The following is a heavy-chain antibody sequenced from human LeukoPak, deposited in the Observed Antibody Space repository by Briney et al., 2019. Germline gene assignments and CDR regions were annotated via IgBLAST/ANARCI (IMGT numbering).Heavy chain of an antibody. Sequence: PGGSLRLSCAASGFTFSSYAMSWVRQAPGKGLEWVSAISGSGGSTYYADSVKGRFTISRDNSKNTLYLQMNSLRAEDTAVYYCAKTTMIVGVIQNAFDIWGQGTMVTVSS. J-gene: IGHJ3*02. D-gene: IGHD3-22*01. CDR2: ISGSGGST. CDR1: GFTFSSYA. V-gene: IGHV3-23*01. CDR3: AKTTMIVGVIQNAFDI.